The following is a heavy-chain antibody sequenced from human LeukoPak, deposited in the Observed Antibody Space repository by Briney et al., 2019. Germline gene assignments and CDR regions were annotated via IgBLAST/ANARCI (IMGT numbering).Heavy chain of an antibody. CDR1: GYTFTSYG. D-gene: IGHD2-2*02. CDR2: ISDYNGNT. CDR3: ARDLYRDSLPVSWFDP. V-gene: IGHV1-18*01. Sequence: ASVKVSCKASGYTFTSYGIRWVRQAPAQGLEWMGWISDYNGNTNYAQKLQGRVTMTTDTSTSTAYMELRSLRSDDTAVYYCARDLYRDSLPVSWFDPWGQGTLVTVSS. J-gene: IGHJ5*02.